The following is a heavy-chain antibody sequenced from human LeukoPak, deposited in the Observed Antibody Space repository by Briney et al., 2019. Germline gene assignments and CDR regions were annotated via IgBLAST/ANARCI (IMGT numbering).Heavy chain of an antibody. J-gene: IGHJ5*01. CDR3: ARAPHVITSSGTVVWFDS. D-gene: IGHD6-13*01. CDR2: IYHSGST. Sequence: PSETLSLTCTVSAYSISSGYYWAWIRQPPGKGLEWIGGIYHSGSTYYNPSLKSRVTISVDTSKNQFSLKVSSVTAADTAVYYCARAPHVITSSGTVVWFDSWGQGTLVTVSS. CDR1: AYSISSGYY. V-gene: IGHV4-38-2*02.